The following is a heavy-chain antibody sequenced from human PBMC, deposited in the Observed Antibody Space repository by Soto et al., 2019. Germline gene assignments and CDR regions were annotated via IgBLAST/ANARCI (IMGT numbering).Heavy chain of an antibody. CDR2: ISGSGYST. CDR3: AKDRDGAAAGPTKFYGMDV. Sequence: EVQLLEAGGGLVQPGGSLRLSCAASGFTFSSYAMSGVRQAPGKGLEWVSVISGSGYSTYYADSVRGRFTISRDNSKNTLYLQMNSLRAEDTAVYYCAKDRDGAAAGPTKFYGMDVWGQGTTVTVSS. J-gene: IGHJ6*02. CDR1: GFTFSSYA. D-gene: IGHD6-13*01. V-gene: IGHV3-23*01.